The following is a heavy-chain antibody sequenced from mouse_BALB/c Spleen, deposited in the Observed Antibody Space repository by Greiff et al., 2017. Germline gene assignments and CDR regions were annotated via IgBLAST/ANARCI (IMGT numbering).Heavy chain of an antibody. D-gene: IGHD2-1*01. CDR2: IDPANGNT. V-gene: IGHV14-3*02. CDR1: GFNIKDTY. CDR3: ARDGNLRYFDV. Sequence: DVQLQESGAELVKPGASVKLSCTASGFNIKDTYMHWVKQRPEQGLEWIGRIDPANGNTKYDPKFQGKATITADTSSNTAYLQLSSLTSEDTAVYYGARDGNLRYFDVWGAGTTVTVSS. J-gene: IGHJ1*01.